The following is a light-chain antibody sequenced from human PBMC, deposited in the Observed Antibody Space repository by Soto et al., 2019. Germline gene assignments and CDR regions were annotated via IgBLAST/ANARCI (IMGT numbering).Light chain of an antibody. Sequence: DTQMTQSPSSLSASVGDRVTITCQASQDVSNYLSWYQQKPGKAPKLLIYAASNLETGVPLRFSGSGSGTHFTFTISSLQPEDIATYYCQQYDNLPFTFGGGSNVEIK. CDR2: AAS. CDR3: QQYDNLPFT. CDR1: QDVSNY. V-gene: IGKV1-33*01. J-gene: IGKJ4*01.